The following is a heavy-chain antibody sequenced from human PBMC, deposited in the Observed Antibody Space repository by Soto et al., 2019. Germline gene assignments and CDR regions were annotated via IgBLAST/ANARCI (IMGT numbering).Heavy chain of an antibody. Sequence: GGSLRLSCAASGFTFSSYGMHWVRQAPGKGLEWVAVIWYDGSNKYYAESVKGRFTISRDNSKNTLYLQMNSLRAEDTALYYCARVEGYSYGYSDYYYGMDVWGQGTTVTVSS. V-gene: IGHV3-33*01. D-gene: IGHD5-18*01. CDR1: GFTFSSYG. J-gene: IGHJ6*02. CDR2: IWYDGSNK. CDR3: ARVEGYSYGYSDYYYGMDV.